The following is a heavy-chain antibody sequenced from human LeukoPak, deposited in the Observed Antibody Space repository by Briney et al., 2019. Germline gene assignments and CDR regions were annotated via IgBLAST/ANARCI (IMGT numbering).Heavy chain of an antibody. CDR3: ARDILSWTRTDY. V-gene: IGHV1-69*13. D-gene: IGHD2-2*01. J-gene: IGHJ4*02. CDR1: GGTFSSYA. Sequence: GASVKVSCKASGGTFSSYAISWVRQAPGQGLEWMGGIIPIFGTANYAQKFQGRVTITADESTSTAYMELSSLRSEDTAVYYCARDILSWTRTDYWGQGTLVTVSS. CDR2: IIPIFGTA.